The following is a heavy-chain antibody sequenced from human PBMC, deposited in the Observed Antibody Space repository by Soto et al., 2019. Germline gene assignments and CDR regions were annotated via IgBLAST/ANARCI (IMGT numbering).Heavy chain of an antibody. D-gene: IGHD5-12*01. CDR2: IWYDGSDK. Sequence: QVQLVESGGGVVQPGSSLRLSCAASGFSFSNYDMHWVRQAPGKGLEWVALIWYDGSDKNYVDSVKGRFTISRDNSKSTLYLQMNSLRVEDTAVYYCARRHGYNYDYGGQGTLVAVSS. V-gene: IGHV3-33*01. CDR3: ARRHGYNYDY. CDR1: GFSFSNYD. J-gene: IGHJ4*02.